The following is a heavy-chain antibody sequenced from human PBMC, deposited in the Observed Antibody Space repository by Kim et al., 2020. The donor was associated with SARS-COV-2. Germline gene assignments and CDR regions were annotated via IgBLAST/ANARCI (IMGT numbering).Heavy chain of an antibody. J-gene: IGHJ6*02. D-gene: IGHD3-10*01. CDR2: ISSSSSTI. Sequence: GGSLRLSCAASGFTFSSYSMNWVRQAPGKGLEWVSYISSSSSTIYYADSVKGRFTISRDNAKNSLYLQMNSLRDEDTAVYYCARAYYYGWTMVRGVIEWADHYYGMDVWGQGTTVTVSS. V-gene: IGHV3-48*02. CDR1: GFTFSSYS. CDR3: ARAYYYGWTMVRGVIEWADHYYGMDV.